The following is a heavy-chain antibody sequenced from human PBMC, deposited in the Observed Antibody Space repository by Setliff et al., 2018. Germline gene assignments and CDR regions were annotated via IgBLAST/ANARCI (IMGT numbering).Heavy chain of an antibody. CDR1: GGTFSDYH. V-gene: IGHV4-34*08. D-gene: IGHD3-10*01. CDR3: AACITMVRGVIMKYNWFDP. Sequence: SETLSLTCAAYGGTFSDYHWTWIRQSPEKGLEWIGEINHRGSTNYNPSLKSRATISIDTSKNQFSLRLTSVTAADTAIYFCAACITMVRGVIMKYNWFDPWGPGTLVTVSS. CDR2: INHRGST. J-gene: IGHJ5*02.